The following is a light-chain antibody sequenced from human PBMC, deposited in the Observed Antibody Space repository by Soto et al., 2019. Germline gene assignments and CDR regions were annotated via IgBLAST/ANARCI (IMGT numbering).Light chain of an antibody. CDR3: QQRSNWLIT. CDR1: QSVRHY. CDR2: DAS. V-gene: IGKV3-11*01. Sequence: EIVLTQSPAPLSLSPGERATLSCRASQSVRHYLAWYQQKPGQAPRLLIYDASNRATGIPARFSGSGSGTDFTLTISSLAPEDFAVYYCQQRSNWLITFGQGTRLEI. J-gene: IGKJ5*01.